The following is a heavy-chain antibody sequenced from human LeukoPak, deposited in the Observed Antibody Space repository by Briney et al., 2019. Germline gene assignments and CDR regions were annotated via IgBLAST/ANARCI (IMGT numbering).Heavy chain of an antibody. CDR1: GGSISSYY. CDR3: ARAIFPAKYYFDY. CDR2: IYYSGST. Sequence: PSETLSLTCTVSGGSISSYYWSWIRQPPGKGLEWIGYIYYSGSTNYNPSLKSRVTISVDRSKNQFSLKLNSVTAADTAVYYCARAIFPAKYYFDYWGQGTLVTVSS. J-gene: IGHJ4*02. V-gene: IGHV4-59*12. D-gene: IGHD3-3*01.